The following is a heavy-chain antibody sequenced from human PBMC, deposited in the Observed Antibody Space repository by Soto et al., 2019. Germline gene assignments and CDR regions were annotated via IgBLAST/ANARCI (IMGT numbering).Heavy chain of an antibody. CDR1: GFTFSDYY. CDR2: ISSSGSTI. V-gene: IGHV3-11*01. Sequence: QVQLVESGGGLVKPGGSLRLSCAASGFTFSDYYMSWIRQAPGKGLEWVSYISSSGSTIYYADSVKGRFTISRDNAKNSLYPQMNSLRAEVTALYYSARRSSTSGCKVYWGQGTLDTVSS. D-gene: IGHD6-6*01. CDR3: ARRSSTSGCKVY. J-gene: IGHJ4*02.